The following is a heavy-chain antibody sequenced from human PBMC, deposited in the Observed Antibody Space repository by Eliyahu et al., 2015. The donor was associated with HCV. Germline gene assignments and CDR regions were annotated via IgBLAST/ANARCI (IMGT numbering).Heavy chain of an antibody. J-gene: IGHJ4*02. V-gene: IGHV4-39*07. D-gene: IGHD2-15*01. CDR1: GGSIXGSDYY. CDR3: ARAIAATGLGHYFDY. Sequence: QLQLQESGPGLVKPSETLSLTCTVSGGSIXGSDYYWGWIRQPPGKGLEWIGGIYYSGITYYNPSLKSRVSISVDTPKNQFSLKLSSVTAADTASYYCARAIAATGLGHYFDYWGQGPLVTVSS. CDR2: IYYSGIT.